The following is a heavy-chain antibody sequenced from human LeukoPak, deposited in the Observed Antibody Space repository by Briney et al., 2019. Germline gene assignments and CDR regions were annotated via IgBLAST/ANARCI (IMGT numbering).Heavy chain of an antibody. D-gene: IGHD2-21*02. V-gene: IGHV1-2*02. CDR1: GYTFTGYY. CDR3: TQTAPDDAFDI. J-gene: IGHJ3*02. CDR2: INPNSGGT. Sequence: ASVKVSFTASGYTFTGYYMHWVRQAPGQGLEWMGWINPNSGGTNYAQKFQGRVTMTRDTSISTAYMELSRLRSDDTAVYYCTQTAPDDAFDIWGQGTMVTVSS.